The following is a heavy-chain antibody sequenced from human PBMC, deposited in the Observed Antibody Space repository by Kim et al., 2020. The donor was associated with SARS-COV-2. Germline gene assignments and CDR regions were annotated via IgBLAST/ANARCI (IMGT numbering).Heavy chain of an antibody. D-gene: IGHD6-19*01. CDR3: ARGYMAGTVRYFDL. Sequence: SETLSLTCAVYGGSFSGYYWSWIRQPPGKGLEWIGEINHSGSTNYNPSLKSRVTISVDTSKNQFSLKLSSVTAADTAVYYCARGYMAGTVRYFDLWGRGTLVTVSS. CDR1: GGSFSGYY. CDR2: INHSGST. V-gene: IGHV4-34*01. J-gene: IGHJ2*01.